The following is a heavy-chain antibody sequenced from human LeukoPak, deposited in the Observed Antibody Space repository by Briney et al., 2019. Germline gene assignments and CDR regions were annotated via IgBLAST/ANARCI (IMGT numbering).Heavy chain of an antibody. D-gene: IGHD5-18*01. CDR3: AKDSLVRGCSYGLDY. Sequence: GGSLRLSCTASGFTFSNSDMSWVRQAPGKGLEWVSAISGSGGSTYYADSVKGRFTISRDNSKNTLYLQMNSLRAEDTAVYYCAKDSLVRGCSYGLDYWGQGTLVTVSS. V-gene: IGHV3-23*01. CDR2: ISGSGGST. CDR1: GFTFSNSD. J-gene: IGHJ4*02.